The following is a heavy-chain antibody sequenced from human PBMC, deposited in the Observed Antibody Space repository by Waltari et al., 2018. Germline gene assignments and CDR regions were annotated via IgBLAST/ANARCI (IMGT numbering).Heavy chain of an antibody. CDR3: ARDLSAYCGGDCYLGY. D-gene: IGHD2-21*01. Sequence: APGQGLEWVAVISYDGSNKYYADSVKGRFTISRDNSKNTLYLQMNSLRAEDTAVYYCARDLSAYCGGDCYLGYWGQGTLVTVSS. J-gene: IGHJ4*02. CDR2: ISYDGSNK. V-gene: IGHV3-30-3*01.